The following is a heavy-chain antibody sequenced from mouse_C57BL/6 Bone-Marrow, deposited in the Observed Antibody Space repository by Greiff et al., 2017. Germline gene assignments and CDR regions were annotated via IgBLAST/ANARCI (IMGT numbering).Heavy chain of an antibody. D-gene: IGHD2-3*01. CDR1: GFNIKDDY. J-gene: IGHJ2*01. Sequence: EVQLQQSGAELVRPGASVKLSCTASGFNIKDDYMHWVKQRPEQGLEWIGWIDPDVGDTEYASKFQGKATITSDTSSNTAYLQLSSLTSEDTAVYYCSAFDGNYFDFWGQGTPLTVAS. V-gene: IGHV14-4*01. CDR3: SAFDGNYFDF. CDR2: IDPDVGDT.